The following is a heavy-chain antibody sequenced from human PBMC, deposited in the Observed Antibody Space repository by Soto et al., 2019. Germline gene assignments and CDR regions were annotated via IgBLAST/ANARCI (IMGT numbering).Heavy chain of an antibody. Sequence: EVQLVESGGTLVQPGGSLRLSCAASGFTVSTNFMTWVRQAPGKGLEWVSVIYSGGSTFYADSVKGKFTITRDNSKNTLYFQMSSLRVEDTAVYYCARARMQLWPNYYDDGLDVWGQGTTVTVSS. CDR2: IYSGGST. CDR1: GFTVSTNF. J-gene: IGHJ6*02. V-gene: IGHV3-66*01. D-gene: IGHD5-18*01. CDR3: ARARMQLWPNYYDDGLDV.